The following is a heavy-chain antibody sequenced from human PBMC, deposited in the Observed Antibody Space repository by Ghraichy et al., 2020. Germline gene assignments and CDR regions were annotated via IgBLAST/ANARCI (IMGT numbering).Heavy chain of an antibody. J-gene: IGHJ4*02. CDR2: IYHSGST. V-gene: IGHV4-4*02. CDR3: ARVLEWSPGYFDY. D-gene: IGHD3-3*01. Sequence: SETLSLTCAISGGSISSSNWWSWVRQPPGKGLEWIGEIYHSGSTNYNPSLKSRVTISVDKSKNQFSLKLSSVTAADTAVYYCARVLEWSPGYFDYWGQGTLVTVSS. CDR1: GGSISSSNW.